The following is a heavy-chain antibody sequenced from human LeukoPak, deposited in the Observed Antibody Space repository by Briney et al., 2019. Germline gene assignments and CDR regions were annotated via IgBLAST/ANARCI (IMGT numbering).Heavy chain of an antibody. Sequence: PGGSLRLSCAASGFTFSGYWMHWVRQAPGKGLVWVSRINSDGSSTSYADSVKGRFTISRDNAKNTLYLQMNSLRAEDTAVYYCARVAEVAAYFDYWGQGTLVTVSS. CDR3: ARVAEVAAYFDY. V-gene: IGHV3-74*01. CDR1: GFTFSGYW. J-gene: IGHJ4*02. D-gene: IGHD2-15*01. CDR2: INSDGSST.